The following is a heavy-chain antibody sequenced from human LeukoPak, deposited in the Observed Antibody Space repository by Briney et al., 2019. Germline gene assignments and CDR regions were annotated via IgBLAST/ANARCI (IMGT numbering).Heavy chain of an antibody. D-gene: IGHD2-21*02. CDR3: AKDITLVVTGFDY. V-gene: IGHV3-9*01. CDR1: GFTFDDYA. J-gene: IGHJ4*02. CDR2: ISWNSGSI. Sequence: GGSLRLSCAASGFTFDDYAMHWLRHAPGKGLEWVSGISWNSGSIVYADSVKGRFTISRDHAKNSLYLQMNSLRAEDTALYYCAKDITLVVTGFDYWGQGTLVTVSS.